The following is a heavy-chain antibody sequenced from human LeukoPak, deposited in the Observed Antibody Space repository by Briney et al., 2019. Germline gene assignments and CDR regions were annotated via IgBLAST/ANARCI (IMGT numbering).Heavy chain of an antibody. CDR2: INSNGGST. D-gene: IGHD3-10*01. CDR1: GLTFSAFA. V-gene: IGHV3-64*02. CDR3: AREAPGGRFRPDY. J-gene: IGHJ4*02. Sequence: GGSLRLSCAASGLTFSAFAMHWVRQAPGKGPEYVSAINSNGGSTFYADSVKGRFTVSRDNFKSTLYLQMGCLRSEDMAVYYCAREAPGGRFRPDYWGQGTLVTVSS.